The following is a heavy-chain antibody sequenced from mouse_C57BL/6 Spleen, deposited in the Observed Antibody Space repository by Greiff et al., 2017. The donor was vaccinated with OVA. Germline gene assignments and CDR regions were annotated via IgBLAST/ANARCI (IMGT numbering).Heavy chain of an antibody. V-gene: IGHV1-42*01. CDR2: INPSTGGT. J-gene: IGHJ2*01. CDR3: ARKIYYDYDDFDY. CDR1: GYSFTGYY. D-gene: IGHD2-4*01. Sequence: VQLKESGPELVKPGASVKISCKASGYSFTGYYMNWVKQSPEKSLEWIGEINPSTGGTTYNQKFKAKATLTVDKSSSTAYMQLKSLTSEDSAVYYCARKIYYDYDDFDYWGQGTTLTVSS.